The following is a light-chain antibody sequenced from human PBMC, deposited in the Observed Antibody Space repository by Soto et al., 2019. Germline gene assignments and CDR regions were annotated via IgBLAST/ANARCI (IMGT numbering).Light chain of an antibody. CDR3: MQALQTPLT. CDR2: LAS. V-gene: IGKV2-28*01. CDR1: QSLLHGNGNNY. J-gene: IGKJ3*01. Sequence: DIVMTQSPLSLPVTPGEPASISCRSSQSLLHGNGNNYLDWYLQKPGQSPQLLIYLASSRASGVPDRFSGSGSGTDFTLEISRVEAEDVGVYYCMQALQTPLTFGPGTKVDIK.